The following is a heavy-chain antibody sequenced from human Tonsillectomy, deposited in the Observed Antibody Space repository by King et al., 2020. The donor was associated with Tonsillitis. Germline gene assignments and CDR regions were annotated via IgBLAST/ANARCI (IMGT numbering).Heavy chain of an antibody. Sequence: QLVQSGAEVKKPGASVKVSCKASGYTFTGYHMHWVRQAPGQGLEWMGWINPNNGDTNYAQKFQGRVTMTRDTSIGTAYMELSRLRSDDTGVYYCARALIVGATLVGYWGQGTLVTVSS. CDR3: ARALIVGATLVGY. J-gene: IGHJ4*02. V-gene: IGHV1-2*02. CDR1: GYTFTGYH. D-gene: IGHD1-26*01. CDR2: INPNNGDT.